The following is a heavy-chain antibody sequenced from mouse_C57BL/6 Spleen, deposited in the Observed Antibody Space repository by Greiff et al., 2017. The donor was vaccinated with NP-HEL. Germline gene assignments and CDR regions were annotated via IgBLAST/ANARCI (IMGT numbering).Heavy chain of an antibody. J-gene: IGHJ2*01. CDR2: IYPGDGDT. CDR3: ARSSNYYGSSLDY. D-gene: IGHD1-1*01. V-gene: IGHV1-80*01. Sequence: VQLQQSGAELVKPGASVQISCKASGYAFSSYWMNWVKQRPGKGLEWIGQIYPGDGDTNYNGKFKGKATLTADKSSSTAYMQLSSLTSEDSAVYFCARSSNYYGSSLDYWGQGTTLTVSS. CDR1: GYAFSSYW.